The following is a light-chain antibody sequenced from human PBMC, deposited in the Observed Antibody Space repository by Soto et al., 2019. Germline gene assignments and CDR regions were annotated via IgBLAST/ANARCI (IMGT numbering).Light chain of an antibody. Sequence: DLQMTQSPSSLSASVGDRVTITCRASQGIGNKLGWYQQKPGKAPKRLIYGASTLQSGVPSRFSGSGSETEFTLTISSLQPEDFATYYCLQQSSYPLTFGGGTKVEIK. V-gene: IGKV1-17*01. CDR2: GAS. CDR1: QGIGNK. CDR3: LQQSSYPLT. J-gene: IGKJ4*01.